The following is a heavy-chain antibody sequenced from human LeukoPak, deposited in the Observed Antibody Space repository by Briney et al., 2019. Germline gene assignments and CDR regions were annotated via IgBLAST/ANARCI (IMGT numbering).Heavy chain of an antibody. D-gene: IGHD2/OR15-2a*01. CDR3: AKDREFSYYFDY. J-gene: IGHJ4*02. CDR2: ISGSGGST. V-gene: IGHV3-23*01. Sequence: GGSLRLSCAASGFTFSNAWMSWVRQAPGKGLEWVSAISGSGGSTYYADSVKGRFTISRDNAKNTLYLQMNSLRAEDTAVYYCAKDREFSYYFDYWGQGTLVTVSS. CDR1: GFTFSNAW.